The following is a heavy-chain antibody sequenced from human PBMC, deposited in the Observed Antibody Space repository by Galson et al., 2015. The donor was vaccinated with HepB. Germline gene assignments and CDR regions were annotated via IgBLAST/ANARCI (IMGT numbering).Heavy chain of an antibody. V-gene: IGHV4-39*01. Sequence: SETLSLTCTVSCGSISSSSFYWGWIPQPPGTGVEWVGGIYFSGGTSHNPSLKSRVTISVDTSKNQFSLKLSSVSAADTAVYYCARRPGRYYDSSGYPASEKAFDIWGQGTMVTVSS. CDR1: CGSISSSSFY. D-gene: IGHD3-22*01. CDR2: IYFSGGT. J-gene: IGHJ3*02. CDR3: ARRPGRYYDSSGYPASEKAFDI.